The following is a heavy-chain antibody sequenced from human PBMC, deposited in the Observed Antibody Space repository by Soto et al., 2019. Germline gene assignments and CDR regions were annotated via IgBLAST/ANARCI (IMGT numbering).Heavy chain of an antibody. Sequence: LSLNCSVYGGSFSGYYWSWIRQPPGKGLELIGEINHSGSTNYNPSLKSRVTISVDTSKNQFSLKLSSLTAADTAVYYCASGDPGTSVDYWGQGTLVTVSS. V-gene: IGHV4-34*01. D-gene: IGHD1-7*01. CDR1: GGSFSGYY. CDR3: ASGDPGTSVDY. CDR2: INHSGST. J-gene: IGHJ4*02.